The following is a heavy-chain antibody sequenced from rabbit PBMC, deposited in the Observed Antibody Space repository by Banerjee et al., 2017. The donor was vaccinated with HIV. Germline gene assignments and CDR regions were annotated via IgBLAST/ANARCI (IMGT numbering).Heavy chain of an antibody. V-gene: IGHV1S40*01. CDR3: ARDAGTSFSTYGMDL. CDR1: GVSFISNFY. J-gene: IGHJ6*01. CDR2: IDTGSSGFT. Sequence: QSLEESGGDLVKPGASLTLTCTASGVSFISNFYMCWVRQAPGKGLEWIACIDTGSSGFTYFASWAKGRFTISITSSTTVTLQMTSLTAADTATYFCARDAGTSFSTYGMDLWGPGTLVTVS. D-gene: IGHD8-1*01.